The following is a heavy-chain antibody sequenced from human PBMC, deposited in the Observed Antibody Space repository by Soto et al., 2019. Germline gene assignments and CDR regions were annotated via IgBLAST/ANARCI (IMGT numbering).Heavy chain of an antibody. J-gene: IGHJ4*02. V-gene: IGHV4-31*03. D-gene: IGHD6-19*01. CDR1: GGSISSGGYY. Sequence: SETLSLTCTVSGGSISSGGYYWSWIRQHPGKGLEWIGYIYYSGSTYYNPSLKSRVTISVDTSKNQFSLKLSSVTAADTAVYYCARGYSSGWYFDYWGQGTLVTVSS. CDR3: ARGYSSGWYFDY. CDR2: IYYSGST.